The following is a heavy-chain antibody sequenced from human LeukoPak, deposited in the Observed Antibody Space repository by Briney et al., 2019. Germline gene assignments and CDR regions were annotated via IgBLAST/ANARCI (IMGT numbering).Heavy chain of an antibody. CDR2: INPNSGGT. D-gene: IGHD3-22*01. CDR3: ARSYTRITMIVVVIPPSY. J-gene: IGHJ4*02. V-gene: IGHV1-2*02. Sequence: ASVKVSCKASGYTFTGYYIHWVRQAPGQGLEWMGWINPNSGGTNYAQKFQGRVTMTRDTSISTAYMELSRLRSDDTAVYYCARSYTRITMIVVVIPPSYWGQGTLVTVSS. CDR1: GYTFTGYY.